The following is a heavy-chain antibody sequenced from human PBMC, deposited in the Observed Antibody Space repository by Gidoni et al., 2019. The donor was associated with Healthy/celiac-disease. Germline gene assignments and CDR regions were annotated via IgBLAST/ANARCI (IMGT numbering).Heavy chain of an antibody. CDR1: GGTFRSYA. J-gene: IGHJ3*02. V-gene: IGHV1-69*04. D-gene: IGHD3-10*01. CDR2: SIPILGIA. Sequence: QVQLVQSGAEVKKHGDSVKVSCKATGGTFRSYAISWVRQAPGQGLEWMGRSIPILGIANYAQKFQGRVTITADKSTSTAYMELSSLRSEYTAVYYCAPTMVRGVTNAFDIWGQGTMVTVSS. CDR3: APTMVRGVTNAFDI.